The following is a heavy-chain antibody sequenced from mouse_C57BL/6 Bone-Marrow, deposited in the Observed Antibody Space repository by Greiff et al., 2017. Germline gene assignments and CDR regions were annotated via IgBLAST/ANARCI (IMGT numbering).Heavy chain of an antibody. CDR2: IDPENGDT. CDR1: GFNIKDDY. V-gene: IGHV14-4*01. Sequence: VHVKQSGAELVRPGASVKLSCTASGFNIKDDYMHWVKQRPEQGLEWIGGIDPENGDTEYASKFQGKATITADTSSNTAYLQLSSLTSEDTAVYYCTPSYYGGRGTTLTVSS. CDR3: TPSYY. J-gene: IGHJ2*01.